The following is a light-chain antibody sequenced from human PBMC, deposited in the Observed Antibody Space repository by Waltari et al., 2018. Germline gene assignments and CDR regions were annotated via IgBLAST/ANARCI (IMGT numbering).Light chain of an antibody. Sequence: EIVLTQSPGTLSLSPGERATLSCRASQSVSSSYLAWSQKKHGQAHRLLIYGESGRATGIPDRFSGRGSGTEFTLTISRLEPEDFAVYYCQQYGSSLTWTFGQGTKVEIK. CDR1: QSVSSSY. J-gene: IGKJ1*01. V-gene: IGKV3-20*01. CDR2: GES. CDR3: QQYGSSLTWT.